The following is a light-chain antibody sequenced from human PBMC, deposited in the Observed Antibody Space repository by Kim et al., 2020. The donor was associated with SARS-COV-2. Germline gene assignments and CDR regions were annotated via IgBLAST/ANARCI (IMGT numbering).Light chain of an antibody. V-gene: IGLV2-14*04. Sequence: GQSSTIACTGTSSDVGGYIHVSWYQQHPGKVPKLIIYDVNKRPSGASDRFSGSKSANTASLTISGLQAEDEAEYYCASFTSSTTWVFGGGTKVTVL. CDR1: SSDVGGYIH. CDR2: DVN. CDR3: ASFTSSTTWV. J-gene: IGLJ6*01.